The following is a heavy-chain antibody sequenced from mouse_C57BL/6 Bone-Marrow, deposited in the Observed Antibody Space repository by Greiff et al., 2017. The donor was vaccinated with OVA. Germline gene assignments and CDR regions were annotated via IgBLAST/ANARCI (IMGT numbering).Heavy chain of an antibody. CDR1: GYTFTSYW. J-gene: IGHJ2*01. CDR3: ARDPIYYYGSSYVGTTFDY. D-gene: IGHD1-1*01. Sequence: VQLKQSGAELVKPGASVKLSCKASGYTFTSYWMQWVKQRPGQGLEWIGEIDPSDSYTNYNQKFKGKATLTVDTSSSTAYMQLSSLTSEDSAVYYCARDPIYYYGSSYVGTTFDYWGQGTTLTVSS. V-gene: IGHV1-50*01. CDR2: IDPSDSYT.